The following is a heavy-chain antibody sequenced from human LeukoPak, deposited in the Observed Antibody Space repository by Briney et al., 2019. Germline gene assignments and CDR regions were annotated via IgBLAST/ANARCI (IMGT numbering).Heavy chain of an antibody. J-gene: IGHJ4*02. CDR1: GFSFSKYG. CDR2: IRFDGSNK. V-gene: IGHV3-30*02. CDR3: AKGHYYNILTGYSVRRGLDY. Sequence: GGSLRLSCAASGFSFSKYGMHWVRQAPGKGLEWVAFIRFDGSNKYYADSVKGRFTISRDNSKNTLCLQVNSLRAEDTAVYYCAKGHYYNILTGYSVRRGLDYWGQGTLVTVSS. D-gene: IGHD3-9*01.